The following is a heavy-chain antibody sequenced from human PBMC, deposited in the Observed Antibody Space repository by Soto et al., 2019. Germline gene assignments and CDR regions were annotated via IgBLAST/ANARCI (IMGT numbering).Heavy chain of an antibody. CDR3: ASPDSGYDGEPFDY. D-gene: IGHD5-12*01. CDR1: GYTFTSYA. V-gene: IGHV1-3*01. J-gene: IGHJ4*02. CDR2: INAGNGNT. Sequence: QVQLVQSGAEVKKPGASVKVSCKASGYTFTSYAMHWVRQAPGQRLEWMGWINAGNGNTKYSQKFQGRVTITRDTSASTAYMELSSLSSEDTAVYYCASPDSGYDGEPFDYWGQGTLGTVSS.